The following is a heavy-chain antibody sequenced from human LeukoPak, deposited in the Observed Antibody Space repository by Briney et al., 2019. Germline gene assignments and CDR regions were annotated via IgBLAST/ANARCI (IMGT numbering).Heavy chain of an antibody. J-gene: IGHJ3*02. D-gene: IGHD3-16*01. V-gene: IGHV1-2*06. CDR3: ATFMILDEGDFDI. CDR1: GYTFTGYY. CDR2: INPNSGGT. Sequence: ASMKVSCKASGYTFTGYYIHWVRQAPGHGLEWMGRINPNSGGTNFAQKFQGRVTMTRDTSINTAYMELSRLRSDDTAVFYCATFMILDEGDFDIWGQGTMVTVSS.